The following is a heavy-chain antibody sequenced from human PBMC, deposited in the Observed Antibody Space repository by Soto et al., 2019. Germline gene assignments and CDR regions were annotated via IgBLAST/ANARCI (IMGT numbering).Heavy chain of an antibody. Sequence: SETLSLTCTVSGGSITSSSYYWGWIRQPLGKGLEWIGSIYYTGSTYYNPSLKSRVTISVDTSKNQFSLKLRSVTAADTAVYYCMLGSGWKDFDYWGQGTLVTVSS. J-gene: IGHJ4*02. CDR2: IYYTGST. V-gene: IGHV4-39*01. CDR1: GGSITSSSYY. CDR3: MLGSGWKDFDY. D-gene: IGHD3-22*01.